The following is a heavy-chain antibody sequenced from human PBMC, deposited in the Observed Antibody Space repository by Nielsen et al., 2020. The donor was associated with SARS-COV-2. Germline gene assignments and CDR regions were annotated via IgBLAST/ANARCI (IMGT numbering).Heavy chain of an antibody. D-gene: IGHD5-18*01. CDR2: IYYSGST. J-gene: IGHJ6*02. CDR3: ARSHTAPGGRDYYYGMDV. V-gene: IGHV4-31*03. CDR1: GGSISSGGYY. Sequence: SETLSLTCTVSGGSISSGGYYWSWIRQHPGKGLEWIGYIYYSGSTYYNPSLKSRVTISVDTSKNQFSLKLSSVTAADTAVYYCARSHTAPGGRDYYYGMDVWGQGTTVTVSS.